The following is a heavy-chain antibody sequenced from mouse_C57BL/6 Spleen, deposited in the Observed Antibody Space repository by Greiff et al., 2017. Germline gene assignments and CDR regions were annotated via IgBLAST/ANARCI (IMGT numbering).Heavy chain of an antibody. J-gene: IGHJ4*01. Sequence: QVQLQQSGAELARPGASVKLSCKASGYTFTSYGISWVKQRTGQGLEWIGEIYPRSGNTYYNEKFKGKATLTADKSSSTAYMELRSLTSEDSAVYFCARAGDGIDYYAMDYWGQGTSVTVSS. CDR3: ARAGDGIDYYAMDY. CDR1: GYTFTSYG. D-gene: IGHD2-1*01. CDR2: IYPRSGNT. V-gene: IGHV1-81*01.